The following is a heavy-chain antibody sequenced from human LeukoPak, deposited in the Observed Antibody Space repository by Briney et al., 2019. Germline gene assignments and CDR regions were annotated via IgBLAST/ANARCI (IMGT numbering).Heavy chain of an antibody. CDR3: ASPLYDFWSGYYH. Sequence: TSETLSLTCTVSGGSITSGDYYWSWIRQPPGKGLEWIGYIYYSGSTYYNPSLKSRVTISVDTSKNQFSLKLSSATAADTAVYYCASPLYDFWSGYYHWGQGTLVTVSS. J-gene: IGHJ4*02. D-gene: IGHD3-3*01. CDR2: IYYSGST. CDR1: GGSITSGDYY. V-gene: IGHV4-30-4*01.